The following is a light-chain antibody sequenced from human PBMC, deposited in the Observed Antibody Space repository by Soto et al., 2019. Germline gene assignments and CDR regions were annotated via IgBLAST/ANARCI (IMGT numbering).Light chain of an antibody. V-gene: IGKV1-39*01. CDR1: QSISSY. CDR3: QQYNDYSWT. Sequence: DIQMTPSPSSLSASVGYRVTITCPASQSISSYLNWYQQKPGKAPKLLIYAASSLQSGVPSRFSGSGSGTEFTLTISSLQPDDVATYYCQQYNDYSWTFGQGTKVDI. CDR2: AAS. J-gene: IGKJ1*01.